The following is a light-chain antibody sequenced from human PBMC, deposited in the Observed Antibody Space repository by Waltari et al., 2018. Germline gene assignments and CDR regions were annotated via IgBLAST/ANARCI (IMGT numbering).Light chain of an antibody. J-gene: IGLJ3*02. CDR1: KNDLGSYNY. Sequence: SALTQPRSVSGSPGQSVTISCTGTKNDLGSYNYVPWYQQHPGKAPKLIILDVTKRPSGVPDRLSGSKSCNTASLTISGLRAEDEAEYYCCSYAGSYTWVFGGGTKLTVV. CDR2: DVT. V-gene: IGLV2-11*01. CDR3: CSYAGSYTWV.